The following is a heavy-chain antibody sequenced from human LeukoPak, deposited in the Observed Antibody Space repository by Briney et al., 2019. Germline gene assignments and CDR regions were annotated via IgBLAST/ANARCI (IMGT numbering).Heavy chain of an antibody. V-gene: IGHV3-23*01. CDR2: ISGSGGST. CDR1: GFTFSSYA. Sequence: PGGSLRLSCAASGFTFSSYAMSWVRQAPGKRLEWVSAISGSGGSTYYADSVKGRFTTSRDNSKNTLYLQMNSLRAEDTAVYYCAKGEYYYDSSGTYDAFDIWGQGTMVTVSS. CDR3: AKGEYYYDSSGTYDAFDI. J-gene: IGHJ3*02. D-gene: IGHD3-22*01.